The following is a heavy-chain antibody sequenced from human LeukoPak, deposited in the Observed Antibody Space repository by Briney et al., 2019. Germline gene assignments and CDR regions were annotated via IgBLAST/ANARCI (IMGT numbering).Heavy chain of an antibody. CDR3: AKDDSNGYALAN. J-gene: IGHJ4*02. CDR1: GFTFSIFG. V-gene: IGHV3-30*18. Sequence: GGSLRLSCATSGFTFSIFGIHWVRQAPGKGLEWVAVISYDGSNKNYADSVKGRFTISRDNSKNTLYLQMNSLRVEDTAVYYCAKDDSNGYALANWGQGTLVTVSS. CDR2: ISYDGSNK. D-gene: IGHD3-22*01.